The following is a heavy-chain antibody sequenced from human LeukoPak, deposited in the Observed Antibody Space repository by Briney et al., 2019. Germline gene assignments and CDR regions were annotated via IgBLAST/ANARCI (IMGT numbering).Heavy chain of an antibody. D-gene: IGHD5-18*01. CDR1: GYAFTSYY. Sequence: ASVKVSCKASGYAFTSYYMHWVRRAPGQGLEWMGIINPSGGSTSYAQKFQGRVTMTRDTSTSTVYMELSSLRSEDTAVYYCARDKDTAMVTPYYFDYWGQGTLVTVSS. J-gene: IGHJ4*02. V-gene: IGHV1-46*01. CDR3: ARDKDTAMVTPYYFDY. CDR2: INPSGGST.